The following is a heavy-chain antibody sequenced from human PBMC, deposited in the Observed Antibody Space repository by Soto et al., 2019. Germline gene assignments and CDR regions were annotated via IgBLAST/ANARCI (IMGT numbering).Heavy chain of an antibody. CDR2: IYYSGST. Sequence: QVQLQESGPGLVKPSETLSLTCTVSGGSVSSGSYYWSWIRQPPGKGLEWIGYIYYSGSTNYNPSRKSRVTISGDTSKNQVSLKLSSVTAADTAVYYCARDKGIRYFDWLLEGYYYYGMDVWGQGTTVTVSS. V-gene: IGHV4-61*01. CDR1: GGSVSSGSYY. CDR3: ARDKGIRYFDWLLEGYYYYGMDV. D-gene: IGHD3-9*01. J-gene: IGHJ6*02.